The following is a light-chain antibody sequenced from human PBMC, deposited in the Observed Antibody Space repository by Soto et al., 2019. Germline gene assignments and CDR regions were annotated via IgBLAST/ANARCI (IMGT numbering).Light chain of an antibody. Sequence: EIVMTQSPATLSASPGERATLSCRASQSVSSDLAWYHQKPGQAPRLLIFGAATRATGIPTRFSGRGSWTEFTLTISSLEPEDFASYFCQQRNTWPFTFGPGTKVDIK. CDR3: QQRNTWPFT. V-gene: IGKV3-15*01. CDR2: GAA. CDR1: QSVSSD. J-gene: IGKJ3*01.